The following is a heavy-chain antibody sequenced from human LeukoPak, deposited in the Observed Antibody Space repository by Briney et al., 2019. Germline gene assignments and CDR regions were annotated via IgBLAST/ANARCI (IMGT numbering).Heavy chain of an antibody. CDR3: SMDSSGYYYTASDY. J-gene: IGHJ4*02. CDR1: GGSFSGYY. D-gene: IGHD3-22*01. V-gene: IGHV4-34*01. Sequence: PSETLSLTCAVYGGSFSGYYWSWIRQPPGKGLEWIGEINHSGSTNYNPSLKSRVTISVDTPKNQFSLKLSSVTAADTAVYYCSMDSSGYYYTASDYWGQGTVVTVSS. CDR2: INHSGST.